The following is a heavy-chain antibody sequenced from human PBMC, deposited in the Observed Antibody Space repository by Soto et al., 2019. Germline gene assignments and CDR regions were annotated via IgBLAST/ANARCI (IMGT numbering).Heavy chain of an antibody. D-gene: IGHD3-22*01. CDR2: ISGSAGST. CDR3: TKSWLFEKNWFDP. V-gene: IGHV3-23*01. CDR1: GFTFNNYA. J-gene: IGHJ5*02. Sequence: GGSLRLSCAASGFTFNNYAINWVRQSPGKGLEWVSVISGSAGSTYYADSVKGRFTITRDNSKNTLYLQMSSLRVDDTAVYFCTKSWLFEKNWFDPWGQGTLVTVSS.